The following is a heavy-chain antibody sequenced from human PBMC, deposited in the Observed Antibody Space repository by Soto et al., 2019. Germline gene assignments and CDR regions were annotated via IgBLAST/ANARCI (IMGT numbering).Heavy chain of an antibody. CDR2: IDTSGST. Sequence: QVQLQESGPGLVKPSETLSLTCTVSGGSISSYYWSWIRQPAGKGLEWIGRIDTSGSTNYNPSLRSRVTLSVDTSKNQFSLKLSSVTAADTAVYYCAREWGIAAAGTITGGWFDPWGQGTLVTVSS. CDR1: GGSISSYY. J-gene: IGHJ5*02. V-gene: IGHV4-4*07. CDR3: AREWGIAAAGTITGGWFDP. D-gene: IGHD6-13*01.